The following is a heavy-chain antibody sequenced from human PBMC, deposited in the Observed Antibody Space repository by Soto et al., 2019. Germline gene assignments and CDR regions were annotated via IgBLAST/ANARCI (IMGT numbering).Heavy chain of an antibody. CDR2: IDGSGDTT. V-gene: IGHV3-23*01. J-gene: IGHJ5*02. Sequence: GGSLRLSCAASGFIFSTYAMTWVRQPPGKGPEWVSTIDGSGDTTYYADSVQGRFTISRDNSKNTLYLHVNSLTSEDTAVYYCALISVTTYKSDARGQGTLVTVSS. CDR1: GFIFSTYA. CDR3: ALISVTTYKSDA. D-gene: IGHD4-17*01.